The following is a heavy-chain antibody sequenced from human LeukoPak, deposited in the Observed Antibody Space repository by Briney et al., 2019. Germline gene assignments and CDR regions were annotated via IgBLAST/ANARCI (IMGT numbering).Heavy chain of an antibody. Sequence: SETLSLTCAVYGGSFSGYFWTWIRQPPGKGLEWIGEINPGGSTNYNPSLKSRVAISIDTSKNQFSLKLSSVTAADTAVYYCARGDLAARMGYWGQGTLVTVSS. V-gene: IGHV4-34*01. CDR2: INPGGST. CDR3: ARGDLAARMGY. D-gene: IGHD6-6*01. J-gene: IGHJ4*02. CDR1: GGSFSGYF.